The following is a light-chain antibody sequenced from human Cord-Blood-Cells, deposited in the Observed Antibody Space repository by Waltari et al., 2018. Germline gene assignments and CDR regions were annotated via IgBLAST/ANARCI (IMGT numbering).Light chain of an antibody. CDR2: DAS. CDR1: QSVSSY. J-gene: IGKJ5*01. V-gene: IGKV3-11*01. Sequence: ESVLTQSPATLSLSPVERATLSCRASQSVSSYLAWYQQKPGQAPRLLIYDASNAATGIPARFSGRGSGTDVTLTISSLEPEDFAVYYCQQRSNWPITFGEGTRLEIK. CDR3: QQRSNWPIT.